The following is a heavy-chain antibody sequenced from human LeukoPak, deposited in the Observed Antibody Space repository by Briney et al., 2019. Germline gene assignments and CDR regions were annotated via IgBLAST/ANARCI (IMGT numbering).Heavy chain of an antibody. J-gene: IGHJ5*02. CDR3: ARDAYGGNSWGWFDP. V-gene: IGHV4-59*12. D-gene: IGHD4-23*01. CDR1: GGSISDSY. Sequence: PSETLSLTCTVSGGSISDSYWSWIRQSPGKGLEWIGYIFYTGFTHYNPSLESRVTISVDTSKKQFSLRLNSVTAADTAVYYCARDAYGGNSWGWFDPWGQGTLVTVSS. CDR2: IFYTGFT.